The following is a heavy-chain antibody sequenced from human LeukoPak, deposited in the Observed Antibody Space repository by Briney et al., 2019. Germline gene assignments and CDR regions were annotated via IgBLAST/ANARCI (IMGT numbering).Heavy chain of an antibody. D-gene: IGHD6-13*01. J-gene: IGHJ4*02. CDR3: ARVAGYSSSWYLG. CDR2: IIPIFGTA. Sequence: SVKVSCKASGGTFSSYAISWVRQAPGQGLEWMGGIIPIFGTANYAQMFQGRVTITADESTSTAYMELSSLRSEDTAVYYCARVAGYSSSWYLGWGQGTLVTVSS. V-gene: IGHV1-69*13. CDR1: GGTFSSYA.